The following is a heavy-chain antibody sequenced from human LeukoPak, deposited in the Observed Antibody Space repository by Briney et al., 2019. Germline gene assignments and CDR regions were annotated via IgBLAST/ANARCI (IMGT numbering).Heavy chain of an antibody. J-gene: IGHJ6*02. V-gene: IGHV1-69*01. Sequence: SVKVSCKASGGTFISYAISWVRQAPGQGLEWMGGIIPIFGTANYAQKFQGRVTITADESTSTAYMELSSLRSEDTAVYYCAREIVVVINPDYYYYGMDVWGQGTTVTVSS. D-gene: IGHD3-22*01. CDR2: IIPIFGTA. CDR1: GGTFISYA. CDR3: AREIVVVINPDYYYYGMDV.